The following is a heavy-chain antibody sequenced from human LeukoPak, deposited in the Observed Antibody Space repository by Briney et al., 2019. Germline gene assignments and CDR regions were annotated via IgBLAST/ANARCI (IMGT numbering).Heavy chain of an antibody. V-gene: IGHV4-59*01. CDR1: GGSISSYY. Sequence: SENLSLTCTVSGGSISSYYWSWIRQPPGKGLEWIGYIYYSGSTNYNPSLKSRVTISVDTSKNQFSLKLSSVTAADTAVYYCAREVGAMVPNFDYWGQGTLVTVSS. D-gene: IGHD5-18*01. CDR3: AREVGAMVPNFDY. J-gene: IGHJ4*02. CDR2: IYYSGST.